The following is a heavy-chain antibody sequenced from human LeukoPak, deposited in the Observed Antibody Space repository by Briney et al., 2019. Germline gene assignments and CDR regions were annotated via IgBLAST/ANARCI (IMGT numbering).Heavy chain of an antibody. Sequence: GASVKVSCKASGYIFTGYYIHWVRQAPGQGLEWMRWINPNSGGTNYAQRFQGRVAMTRDTSISTAYMELSRLRSDDTAVYYCAREDSSGWYGLDYWGQGTLVTVSS. CDR2: INPNSGGT. CDR1: GYIFTGYY. CDR3: AREDSSGWYGLDY. V-gene: IGHV1-2*02. J-gene: IGHJ4*02. D-gene: IGHD6-19*01.